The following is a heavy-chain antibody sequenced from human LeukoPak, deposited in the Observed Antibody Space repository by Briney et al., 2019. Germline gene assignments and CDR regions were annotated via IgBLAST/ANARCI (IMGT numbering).Heavy chain of an antibody. J-gene: IGHJ4*02. D-gene: IGHD4-11*01. Sequence: AGGSLRLSCAASGFTFSSYGMRWVRQAPGKGLEWVAFIRYDGSNKYYADSVKGRFTISRDNSKNTLYLQMNSLRAEDTAVYYCAKDPQLYSNLYYFDYWGQGTLVTVSS. CDR2: IRYDGSNK. CDR1: GFTFSSYG. V-gene: IGHV3-30*02. CDR3: AKDPQLYSNLYYFDY.